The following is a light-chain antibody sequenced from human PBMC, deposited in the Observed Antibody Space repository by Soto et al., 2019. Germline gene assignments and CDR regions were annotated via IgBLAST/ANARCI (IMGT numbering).Light chain of an antibody. V-gene: IGKV1-5*03. CDR2: EAS. J-gene: IGKJ1*01. CDR3: QQYNGYWT. Sequence: DIQMTQSASTLSASVGERVTITCRASQSISGSLAWYQQKPGKAPKLLIYEASNLKSGVPSRFSGSGSGTEYTLTISSLQPDDSASYYCQQYNGYWTFGQGTRVEIK. CDR1: QSISGS.